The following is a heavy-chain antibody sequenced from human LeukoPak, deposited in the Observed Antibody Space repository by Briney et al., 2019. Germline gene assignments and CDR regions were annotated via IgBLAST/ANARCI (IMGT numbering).Heavy chain of an antibody. V-gene: IGHV4-4*02. CDR2: IYHSGNT. Sequence: SETLSLTCAVSGDSISSSNWWSWVRPPPGKGLEWIGEIYHSGNTNHNPSLKSRVTISVDKSKNQFSLKLSSVTAADTAVYYCARGDSGWYWYFDLWGRGTLVTVSS. CDR1: GDSISSSNW. CDR3: ARGDSGWYWYFDL. J-gene: IGHJ2*01. D-gene: IGHD6-19*01.